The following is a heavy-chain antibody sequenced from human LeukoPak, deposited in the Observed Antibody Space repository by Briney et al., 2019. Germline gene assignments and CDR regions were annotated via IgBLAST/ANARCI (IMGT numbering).Heavy chain of an antibody. V-gene: IGHV3-30-3*01. CDR1: GFTFTSYA. J-gene: IGHJ4*02. Sequence: GGSLRLSCAASGFTFTSYAMHLVRQAPGKGLEWVAVISYDGSNKYYADSVKGRFTISRDNSKNTLYLQMNRLRAEDTAVYYCARRYDYADYWGQGTLVTVSS. CDR2: ISYDGSNK. D-gene: IGHD5-12*01. CDR3: ARRYDYADY.